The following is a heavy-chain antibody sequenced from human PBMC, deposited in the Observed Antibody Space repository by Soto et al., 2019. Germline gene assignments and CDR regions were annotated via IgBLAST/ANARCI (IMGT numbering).Heavy chain of an antibody. CDR3: AKYSLHNIITGTTGIDY. D-gene: IGHD1-7*01. CDR2: ISYDGSNK. J-gene: IGHJ4*02. Sequence: GGYLRLSCEFSGFTFSAYGMHWVRQAPGKGLEWVAVISYDGSNKYYADSVKGRFTISRDNSKNTLYLQMNSLRAEDTAVYYCAKYSLHNIITGTTGIDYWGQGTLVTVSS. CDR1: GFTFSAYG. V-gene: IGHV3-30*18.